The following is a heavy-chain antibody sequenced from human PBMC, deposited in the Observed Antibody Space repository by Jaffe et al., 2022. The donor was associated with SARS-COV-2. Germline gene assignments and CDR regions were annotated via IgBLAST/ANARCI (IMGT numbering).Heavy chain of an antibody. D-gene: IGHD3-10*01. J-gene: IGHJ4*02. CDR3: ARGQGRELIFSENRAFDH. V-gene: IGHV3-23*01. Sequence: EVRLLESGRGLIQPGGSLRLSCGASGFTFNNYAMSWVRQAPGKGLEWLSGIGATGHTTSYSDSVKGRFTISRDNSKNTLYLQMANVRAEDTAVYYCARGQGRELIFSENRAFDHWGQGTLVTVSS. CDR1: GFTFNNYA. CDR2: IGATGHTT.